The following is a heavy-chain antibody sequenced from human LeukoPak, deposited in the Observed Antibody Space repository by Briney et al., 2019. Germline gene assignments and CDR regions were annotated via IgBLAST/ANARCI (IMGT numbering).Heavy chain of an antibody. CDR2: IQYSGST. V-gene: IGHV4-61*01. CDR3: ARAWYSSSSGYFDY. J-gene: IGHJ4*02. CDR1: GASVSGVSFY. D-gene: IGHD6-6*01. Sequence: PSETLSVTCTVSGASVSGVSFYWNWIRQPPGKGLQYIGYIQYSGSTNYNPSLKSRVTISVDTSKNQFSLKLSSVTAADTAVYYCARAWYSSSSGYFDYWGQGTVVTVSS.